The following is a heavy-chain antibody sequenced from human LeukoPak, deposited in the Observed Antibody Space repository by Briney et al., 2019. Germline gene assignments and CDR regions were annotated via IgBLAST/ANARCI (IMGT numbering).Heavy chain of an antibody. Sequence: GRSLRLSCAASGFTFSSYGMPWVRQAPGKGLEWVAVISYDGSNKYYADSVKGRFTISRDNSKNTLYLQMNSLRAEDTAVYYCAKDIGVAARRDTEGAYYFDYWGQGTLVTVSS. CDR2: ISYDGSNK. J-gene: IGHJ4*02. CDR3: AKDIGVAARRDTEGAYYFDY. CDR1: GFTFSSYG. D-gene: IGHD6-6*01. V-gene: IGHV3-30*18.